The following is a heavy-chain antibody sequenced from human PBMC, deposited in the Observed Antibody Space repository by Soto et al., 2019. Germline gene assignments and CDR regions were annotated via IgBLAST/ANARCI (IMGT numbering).Heavy chain of an antibody. CDR1: GFTFSNYA. CDR3: TIFELIDY. V-gene: IGHV3-23*01. J-gene: IGHJ4*02. D-gene: IGHD3-10*02. CDR2: ISGSGGST. Sequence: GGSLRLSCAASGFTFSNYAMTWVRQAPGKGLEWVSVISGSGGSTYYADSVKGRFTISRDNSKNTLYLQMNSLRAEDTAVYYCTIFELIDYWGQGTPVTVSS.